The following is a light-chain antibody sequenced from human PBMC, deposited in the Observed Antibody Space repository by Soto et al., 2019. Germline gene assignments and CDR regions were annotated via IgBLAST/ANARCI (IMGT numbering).Light chain of an antibody. V-gene: IGKV1-5*01. J-gene: IGKJ2*01. Sequence: DIQMTQSPSTLSASVGDRVTITCRASQSISSWLAWYQQKPGKAPKLLIYDASTLASGVPSRFSGSGSGTEFTLTISSLQPDDFATYYCQHYNSYLYTFGQGTNLEIK. CDR1: QSISSW. CDR2: DAS. CDR3: QHYNSYLYT.